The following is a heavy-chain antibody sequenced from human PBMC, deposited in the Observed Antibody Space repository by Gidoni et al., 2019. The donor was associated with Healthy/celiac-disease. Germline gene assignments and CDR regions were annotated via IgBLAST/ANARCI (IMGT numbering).Heavy chain of an antibody. V-gene: IGHV3-30*18. Sequence: QVQLVESGGGVVQPGRSLRLSCAASGFTFSSYGMHWVRQAPGKGLEWVAVISYDGSNKYYADSVKGRFTISRDNSKNTLYLQMNSLRAEDTAVYYCAKETGIAVAGFAFDIWGQGTMVTVSS. D-gene: IGHD6-19*01. J-gene: IGHJ3*02. CDR1: GFTFSSYG. CDR2: ISYDGSNK. CDR3: AKETGIAVAGFAFDI.